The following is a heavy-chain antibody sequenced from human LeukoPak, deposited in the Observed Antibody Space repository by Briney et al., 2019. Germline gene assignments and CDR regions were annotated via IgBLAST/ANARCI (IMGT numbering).Heavy chain of an antibody. D-gene: IGHD3-16*02. J-gene: IGHJ4*02. V-gene: IGHV1-69*13. Sequence: ASVKVSCKASGGTFSSYAISWVRQAPGQGLEWMGGIIPIFGTANYAQKFQGRVTITADESTSTDYMELSSLRSEDTAVYYCARGRSLYYDYVWGSYRSRYFDYWGQGTLVTVSS. CDR3: ARGRSLYYDYVWGSYRSRYFDY. CDR2: IIPIFGTA. CDR1: GGTFSSYA.